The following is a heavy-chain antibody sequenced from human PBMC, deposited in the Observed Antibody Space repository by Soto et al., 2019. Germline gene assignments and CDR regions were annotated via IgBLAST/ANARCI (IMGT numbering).Heavy chain of an antibody. V-gene: IGHV4-59*01. CDR2: IYYSGST. CDR3: ARDRAAAGATFLDY. Sequence: SETLSLTCTVSGGSISSYYWSWIRQPPGKGLEWIGYIYYSGSTNYNPSLKSRVTISVDTSKNQFSLKLSSVTAADTAVYYCARDRAAAGATFLDYWGQGTLVTSPQ. CDR1: GGSISSYY. J-gene: IGHJ4*02. D-gene: IGHD6-13*01.